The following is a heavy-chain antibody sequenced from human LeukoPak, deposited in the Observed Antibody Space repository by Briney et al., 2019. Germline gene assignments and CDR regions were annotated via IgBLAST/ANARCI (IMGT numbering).Heavy chain of an antibody. CDR1: GFTFNTYS. CDR3: AREFLQEEFDY. Sequence: GGSLRLSCVASGFTFNTYSMNWVRQAPGKGLEWVSSISGSSINMYYAGSVKGRFTISRDNAKNSLYLQMNSLRAEDTAVYYCAREFLQEEFDYWGQGTLVTVSS. J-gene: IGHJ4*02. CDR2: ISGSSINM. D-gene: IGHD3-3*01. V-gene: IGHV3-21*01.